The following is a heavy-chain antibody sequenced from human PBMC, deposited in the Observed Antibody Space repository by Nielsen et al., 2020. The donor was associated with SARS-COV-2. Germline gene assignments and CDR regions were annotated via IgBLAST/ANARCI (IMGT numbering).Heavy chain of an antibody. CDR2: ISHSGST. CDR3: VRYCSSTSCARYYYYYYMDV. Sequence: WIRQPPGKGLEWIGEISHSGSTNYKPSLKSRVTISVDRSKNQFSLKMRSVTAADTAVYYCVRYCSSTSCARYYYYYYMDVWGKGTAVTVSS. J-gene: IGHJ6*03. D-gene: IGHD2-2*01. V-gene: IGHV4-34*01.